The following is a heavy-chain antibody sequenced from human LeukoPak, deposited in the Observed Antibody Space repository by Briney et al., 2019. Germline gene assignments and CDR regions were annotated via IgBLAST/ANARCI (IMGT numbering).Heavy chain of an antibody. D-gene: IGHD2-2*02. Sequence: GGSLRLSCSASGFTFSSYAMSWVRQAPGKGLEWVSAISGSGGSTYYADSVKGRFTISRDNSKNTLYLQMNSLRAEDTAVYYCAEDRVGYCSSTSCYTVPLWGQGTLVTVSS. CDR1: GFTFSSYA. CDR3: AEDRVGYCSSTSCYTVPL. J-gene: IGHJ1*01. CDR2: ISGSGGST. V-gene: IGHV3-23*01.